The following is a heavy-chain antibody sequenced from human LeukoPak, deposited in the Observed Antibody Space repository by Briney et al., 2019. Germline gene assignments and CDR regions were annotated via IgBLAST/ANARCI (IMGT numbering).Heavy chain of an antibody. CDR1: GFTFSSYS. CDR3: ARLAAAGTSSHFDY. V-gene: IGHV3-21*01. Sequence: GGSPRLSCAASGFTFSSYSMNWVRQAPGKGLEWVSSISSSSSYIYYADSVKGRFTISRDNAKNSLYLQMNSLRAEDTAVYYCARLAAAGTSSHFDYWGQGTLVTVSS. D-gene: IGHD6-13*01. J-gene: IGHJ4*02. CDR2: ISSSSSYI.